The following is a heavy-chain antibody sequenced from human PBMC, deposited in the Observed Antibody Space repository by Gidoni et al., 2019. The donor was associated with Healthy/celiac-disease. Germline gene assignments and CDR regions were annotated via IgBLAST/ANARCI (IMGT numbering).Heavy chain of an antibody. V-gene: IGHV4-38-2*01. J-gene: IGHJ4*02. Sequence: VQLQESGPGLVKPSDTLSLTCAVSGYSISSGYYWGWIRQHPCKGLEWIGIIYHSGSTYYNPSLKSRVTISVATSNNQFSLQLSSVTAADTAVYYCASLTTVTTDPPVYWGQGPLVTVSA. CDR1: GYSISSGYY. CDR3: ASLTTVTTDPPVY. D-gene: IGHD4-17*01. CDR2: IYHSGST.